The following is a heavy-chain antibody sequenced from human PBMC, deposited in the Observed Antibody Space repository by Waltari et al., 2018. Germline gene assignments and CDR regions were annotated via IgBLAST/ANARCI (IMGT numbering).Heavy chain of an antibody. Sequence: EVQLVQSGAEVKKPGATVKISCKASGYTFIDYFMHWVQQAPGNGLEWVGRIGPEDGETVDAEKCQGRVTITADTSTDTSYVELSSLRSDDTAVYYCAPLPGGSGQTFDYWGQGTLLTVSS. CDR2: IGPEDGET. D-gene: IGHD3-10*01. J-gene: IGHJ4*02. CDR3: APLPGGSGQTFDY. CDR1: GYTFIDYF. V-gene: IGHV1-69-2*01.